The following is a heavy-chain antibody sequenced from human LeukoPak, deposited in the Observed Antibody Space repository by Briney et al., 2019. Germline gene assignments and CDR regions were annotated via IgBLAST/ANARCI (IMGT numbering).Heavy chain of an antibody. CDR2: ISSSGSTI. J-gene: IGHJ4*02. Sequence: QPGGSLRLSCAASGFTFSSYEMNWVRQAPGKGLEWVSYISSSGSTIYYADSVKGRFTISRDNSKNTLYLQMNSLRAEDTAVYYCAKDTYDILTGYFDYWGQGTLVTVSS. CDR1: GFTFSSYE. CDR3: AKDTYDILTGYFDY. V-gene: IGHV3-48*03. D-gene: IGHD3-9*01.